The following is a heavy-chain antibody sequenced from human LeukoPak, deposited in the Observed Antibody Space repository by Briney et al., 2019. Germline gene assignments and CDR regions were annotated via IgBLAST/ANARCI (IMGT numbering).Heavy chain of an antibody. Sequence: SETLSLTCSVSGGSINVYYWNWIRQSPGKGLEWIGSISYSGSTNYNPSLKSRVTISMDTSKNRFSLKVSSAISADTAMYYCARGGSRSYTSSTLDYWGQGTLVTVSS. V-gene: IGHV4-59*01. CDR1: GGSINVYY. CDR2: ISYSGST. CDR3: ARGGSRSYTSSTLDY. J-gene: IGHJ4*02. D-gene: IGHD6-6*01.